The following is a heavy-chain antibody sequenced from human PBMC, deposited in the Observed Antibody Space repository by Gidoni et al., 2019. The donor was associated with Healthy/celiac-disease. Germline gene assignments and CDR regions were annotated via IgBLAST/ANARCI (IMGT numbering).Heavy chain of an antibody. CDR3: AREAVVAAPVDY. CDR2: ISSSGSTI. Sequence: QVQLVESGVGLVKPGGPLRLSCAASGFTFSDYYMSWIRQAPGKGLEWVSYISSSGSTIYYADSVKARFTISRDNAKNSLYLQMNSLRAEDTAVYYCAREAVVAAPVDYWGQGTLVTVSS. V-gene: IGHV3-11*01. CDR1: GFTFSDYY. D-gene: IGHD2-15*01. J-gene: IGHJ4*02.